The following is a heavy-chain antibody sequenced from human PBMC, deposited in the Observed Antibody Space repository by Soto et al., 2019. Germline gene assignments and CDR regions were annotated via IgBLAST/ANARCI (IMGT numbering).Heavy chain of an antibody. D-gene: IGHD5-12*01. CDR1: GGSVSSSGYC. CDR3: ARQIGRWLWAFDM. J-gene: IGHJ3*02. CDR2: FCYHDST. V-gene: IGHV4-39*01. Sequence: SETLSLTCTVSGGSVSSSGYCWGWIRQPPEKGLEWIGTFCYHDSTYYRPSLKSRVTISADTSKNQFSLKLSSVAAADTAVYYCARQIGRWLWAFDMWDQGTLVTVSS.